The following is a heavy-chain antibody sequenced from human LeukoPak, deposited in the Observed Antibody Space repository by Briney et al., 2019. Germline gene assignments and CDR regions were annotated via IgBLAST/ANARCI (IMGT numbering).Heavy chain of an antibody. D-gene: IGHD6-6*01. Sequence: GGSLRLSCAASGFTFSSYAMSWVRQAPGKGLEWVAVISYDGSNKYYADSVKGRFTISRDNSKNTLYLQMNSLRAEDTAVYYCARPRTDYWGQGTLVTVSS. V-gene: IGHV3-30*04. J-gene: IGHJ4*02. CDR3: ARPRTDY. CDR2: ISYDGSNK. CDR1: GFTFSSYA.